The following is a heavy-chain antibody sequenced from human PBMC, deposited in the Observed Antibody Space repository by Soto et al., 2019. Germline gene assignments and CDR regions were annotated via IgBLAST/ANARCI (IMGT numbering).Heavy chain of an antibody. CDR2: IRGSGGST. CDR1: GFTFSSYA. D-gene: IGHD7-27*01. V-gene: IGHV3-23*01. Sequence: GGSLRLSCAASGFTFSSYAMSWVRQAPGKGLEWVSAIRGSGGSTYYADSVKGRFTISRDNSKNTLYLQMNSLRAEDTAVYYCAKDKTGDFDNWFDPWGQGTLVTVSS. CDR3: AKDKTGDFDNWFDP. J-gene: IGHJ5*02.